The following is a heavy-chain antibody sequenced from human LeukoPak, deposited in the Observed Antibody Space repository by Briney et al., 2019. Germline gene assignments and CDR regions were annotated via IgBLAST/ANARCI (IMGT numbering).Heavy chain of an antibody. CDR3: AKDARRTFGLSSGLYRGSYYFDY. CDR2: ISDDGSIT. CDR1: GFTFSSYW. D-gene: IGHD6-19*01. Sequence: PGGSLRLSCAASGFTFSSYWMHWVRQTPGKGLEWVSRISDDGSITGYADSVKGRFTISRDNSKNTLFLQVNSLRAEDTAVYYCAKDARRTFGLSSGLYRGSYYFDYWGQGTLVTVSS. V-gene: IGHV3-74*01. J-gene: IGHJ4*02.